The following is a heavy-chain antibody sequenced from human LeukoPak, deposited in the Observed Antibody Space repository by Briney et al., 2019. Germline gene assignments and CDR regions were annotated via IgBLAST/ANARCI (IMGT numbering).Heavy chain of an antibody. D-gene: IGHD5-18*01. CDR3: ARETNSYGLSYYFDY. V-gene: IGHV4-61*02. J-gene: IGHJ4*02. CDR2: IYTSGST. CDR1: GGSISSGSYY. Sequence: PSQTLSLTCTVSGGSISSGSYYWSWIRQPAGKGLEWIGRIYTSGSTNYNPSLKGRVTISVDTSKNQFSLKLSSVTAADTAVYYCARETNSYGLSYYFDYWGQGTLVTVSS.